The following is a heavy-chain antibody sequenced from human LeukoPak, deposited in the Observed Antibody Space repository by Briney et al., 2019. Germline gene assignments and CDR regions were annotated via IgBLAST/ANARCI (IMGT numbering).Heavy chain of an antibody. Sequence: ASVKVSCKASGGTFSIYAISWVRQAPGQGLEWMGGIIPIFGTANYAQKFQGRVTITADESTSTAYMELSSLRSEDTAVYYCARRRQYSGGWLYFDYWGQGTLVTVSS. V-gene: IGHV1-69*13. J-gene: IGHJ4*02. CDR3: ARRRQYSGGWLYFDY. D-gene: IGHD6-19*01. CDR2: IIPIFGTA. CDR1: GGTFSIYA.